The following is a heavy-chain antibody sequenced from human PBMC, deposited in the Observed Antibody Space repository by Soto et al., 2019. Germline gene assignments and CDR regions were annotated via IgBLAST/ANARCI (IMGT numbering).Heavy chain of an antibody. CDR3: ARDVAHGYTENV. D-gene: IGHD5-18*01. V-gene: IGHV4-30-4*01. J-gene: IGHJ3*01. CDR2: IYDSGIT. CDR1: GGSVGSGEYY. Sequence: QVQLQESGPGLVKPSQTLSLACTVSGGSVGSGEYYYSWIRQPPGKGLEWIGYIYDSGITNYTQSLKGRVTMSLDRSINQVSLKLSSVTAADTAVYFCARDVAHGYTENVWGQGTMVTVSS.